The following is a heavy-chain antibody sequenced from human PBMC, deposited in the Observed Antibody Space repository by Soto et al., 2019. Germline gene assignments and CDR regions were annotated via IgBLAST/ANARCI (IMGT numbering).Heavy chain of an antibody. J-gene: IGHJ4*02. CDR1: GGSISSYY. CDR2: IYYSGST. D-gene: IGHD5-12*01. V-gene: IGHV4-59*01. CDR3: ARDGSGYGLDY. Sequence: SETLSLTCTVSGGSISSYYWSWIRQPPGKVLEWIGYIYYSGSTNYNPSLKSRVTISVDTSKNQFSLKLSSVTAADTAVYYCARDGSGYGLDYWGQGTLVTVSS.